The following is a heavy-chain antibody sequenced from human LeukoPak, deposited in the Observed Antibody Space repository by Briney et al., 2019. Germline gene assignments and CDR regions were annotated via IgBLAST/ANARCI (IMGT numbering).Heavy chain of an antibody. CDR1: GFTFSSYG. CDR3: AKMQGYLDY. J-gene: IGHJ4*02. Sequence: GGSLRLSCAASGFTFSSYGMSWVRQAPGKGLEWVSAVTGGGDTTYYADSVRGRFTISRDNSKNTLYLQMNSLRAEDTAVYYCAKMQGYLDYWGQGTLVTVSS. V-gene: IGHV3-23*01. CDR2: VTGGGDTT.